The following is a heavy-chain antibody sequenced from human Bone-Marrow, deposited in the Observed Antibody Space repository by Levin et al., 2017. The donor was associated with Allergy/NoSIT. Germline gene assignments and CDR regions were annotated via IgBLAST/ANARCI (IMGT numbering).Heavy chain of an antibody. J-gene: IGHJ5*02. D-gene: IGHD2-15*01. Sequence: GGSLRLSCAASGFTFSSYWMSWVRQAPGKGLEWVANIKQDGSEKYYVDSVKGRFTISRDNAKNSLYLQMNSLRAEDTAVYYCARDRVVVVAATPMGRNWFDPWGQGTLVTVSS. CDR3: ARDRVVVVAATPMGRNWFDP. CDR1: GFTFSSYW. CDR2: IKQDGSEK. V-gene: IGHV3-7*01.